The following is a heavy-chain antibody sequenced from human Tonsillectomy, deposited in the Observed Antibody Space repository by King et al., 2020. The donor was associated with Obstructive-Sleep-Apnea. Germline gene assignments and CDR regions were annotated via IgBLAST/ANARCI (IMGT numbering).Heavy chain of an antibody. J-gene: IGHJ6*02. V-gene: IGHV1-69*01. CDR3: ARKTLVYCSGITCYNYYGMDV. Sequence: AQLVQSGAEVKKPGSSVKVSCKASGGTFSSYAITWVRQAPGQGLEWMGGIIPILGTPNYAQKFQGRVTITADESTSIAYMDLTSLRSEDTAVYYCARKTLVYCSGITCYNYYGMDVWGQATTVTVSS. CDR1: GGTFSSYA. D-gene: IGHD2-15*01. CDR2: IIPILGTP.